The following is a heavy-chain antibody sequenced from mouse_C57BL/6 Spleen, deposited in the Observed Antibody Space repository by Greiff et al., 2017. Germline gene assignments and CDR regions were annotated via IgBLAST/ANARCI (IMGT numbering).Heavy chain of an antibody. J-gene: IGHJ4*01. Sequence: QVQLQQPGAELVKPGASVKLSCKASGYTFTSYWMQWVKQRPGQGLEWIGAIDPSGSYTNYNQKFKGKATLTVDTSSSTAYMQLSSLTSEDSAVYYCARYDYYSNYYAMDYWGQGTSVTVSS. CDR1: GYTFTSYW. D-gene: IGHD2-5*01. CDR3: ARYDYYSNYYAMDY. V-gene: IGHV1-50*01. CDR2: IDPSGSYT.